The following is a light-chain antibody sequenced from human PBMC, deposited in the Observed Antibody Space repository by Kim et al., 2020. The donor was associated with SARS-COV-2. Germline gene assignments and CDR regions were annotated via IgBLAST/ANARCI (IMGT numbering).Light chain of an antibody. CDR2: GAS. CDR1: QSVSSSY. V-gene: IGKV3-20*01. Sequence: EIVLTQSPGTLSLSPGERATLSCRASQSVSSSYLAWYQQKPGQAPRLLIYGASSRATGIPDRFSGSGSGTDFTLTISRLEPEDFAVYYCQQYGSSTPWTFGQKTKVDIK. CDR3: QQYGSSTPWT. J-gene: IGKJ1*01.